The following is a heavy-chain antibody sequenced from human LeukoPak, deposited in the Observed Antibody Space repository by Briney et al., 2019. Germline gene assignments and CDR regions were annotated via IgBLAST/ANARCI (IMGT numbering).Heavy chain of an antibody. CDR1: GFTFSPYW. J-gene: IGHJ4*02. V-gene: IGHV3-74*01. CDR2: INSDGTIT. CDR3: ARGTALQDY. D-gene: IGHD2-2*02. Sequence: GGSLRLSCAASGFTFSPYWMHWVRQVPGKGLVWVSVINSDGTITRYADSVKGRFTVSRDNAQDTLYLQMNSLRAEDTAVYYCARGTALQDYWGQGTLVTVSS.